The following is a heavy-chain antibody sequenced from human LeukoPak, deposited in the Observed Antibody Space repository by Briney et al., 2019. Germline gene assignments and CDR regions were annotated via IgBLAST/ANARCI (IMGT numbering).Heavy chain of an antibody. Sequence: SQTLSLTCAVSGGSISSGSHSRSWIRQPPGKGLEWIGYIYHSGSTYYNPSLKSRATISVDRPKNQFSLKLTSATAADTAVYYCARGLIWITTSYGMDVWGQGTMVTVSS. D-gene: IGHD3-16*01. J-gene: IGHJ6*02. CDR1: GGSISSGSHS. CDR2: IYHSGST. V-gene: IGHV4-30-2*01. CDR3: ARGLIWITTSYGMDV.